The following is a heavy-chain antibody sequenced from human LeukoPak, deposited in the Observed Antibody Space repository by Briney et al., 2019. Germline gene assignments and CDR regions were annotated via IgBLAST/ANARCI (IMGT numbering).Heavy chain of an antibody. D-gene: IGHD4-17*01. J-gene: IGHJ4*02. Sequence: GASVKVSCKASGYIFTSYAMHWVRQAPGQRLEWMGWINAGNGNTKYSQKFQGRVTITRDTSASTAYMELSSLRSEDTAVYCCARTPDGDKFDYWGQGTLVTVSS. CDR2: INAGNGNT. V-gene: IGHV1-3*01. CDR1: GYIFTSYA. CDR3: ARTPDGDKFDY.